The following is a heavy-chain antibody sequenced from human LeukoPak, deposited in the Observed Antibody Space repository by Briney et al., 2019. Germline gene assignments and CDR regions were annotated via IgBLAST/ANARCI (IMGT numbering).Heavy chain of an antibody. CDR3: AKATRGYSYGTDLYFDY. D-gene: IGHD5-18*01. CDR2: ISGSGGST. J-gene: IGHJ4*02. V-gene: IGHV3-23*01. CDR1: GFTFSSYA. Sequence: GGSLILSCAASGFTFSSYAMSWVRQAPGKGLEWVSAISGSGGSTYYADSVKGRFTISRDNPKNTLYLQMNSLRAEDTAVYYCAKATRGYSYGTDLYFDYWGQGTLVTVSS.